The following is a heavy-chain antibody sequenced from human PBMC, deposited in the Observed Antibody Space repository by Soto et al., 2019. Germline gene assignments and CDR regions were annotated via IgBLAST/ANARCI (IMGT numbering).Heavy chain of an antibody. D-gene: IGHD2-15*01. V-gene: IGHV1-69*01. J-gene: IGHJ6*02. Sequence: QVQLVQSGAEVKKPGSSVKVSCKASGGTFSSYAISWVRQAPGQGLEWMGGIIPIFGTANYAQKFQGRVTITADESTRTAYMELSSLRSEDTAVYYCARAAGMVVAATPSLYYSDYGMDFWGQGTTVTVSS. CDR3: ARAAGMVVAATPSLYYSDYGMDF. CDR2: IIPIFGTA. CDR1: GGTFSSYA.